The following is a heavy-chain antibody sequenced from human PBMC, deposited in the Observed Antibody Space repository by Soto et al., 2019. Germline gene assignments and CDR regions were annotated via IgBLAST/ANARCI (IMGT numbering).Heavy chain of an antibody. CDR3: AKRDSGSGRSPPLINY. V-gene: IGHV3-23*01. CDR1: GFTFSSYS. Sequence: EVRLLESGGGLVQPGGSLRLSCAASGFTFSSYSMNWVRQAPGKGLEWVATVGGGGENTFYADSVKGRFTISRDDSQNPLYLQMNSLRAEDTAVYFCAKRDSGSGRSPPLINYWGQGTLVTVSS. CDR2: VGGGGENT. J-gene: IGHJ4*02. D-gene: IGHD3-10*01.